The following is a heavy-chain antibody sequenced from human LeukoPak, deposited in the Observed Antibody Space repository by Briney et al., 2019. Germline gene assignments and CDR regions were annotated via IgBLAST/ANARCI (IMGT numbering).Heavy chain of an antibody. J-gene: IGHJ4*02. Sequence: ASVKVSCKAFGYTFTRYGVSWVRQAPGQGLEWIGWISGSNENTNYAQNFQGRVTMTTDSSTSTAYMELRSLRSDDTAVYYCARSGSEGVLDYWGQGTLVTVSS. V-gene: IGHV1-18*01. CDR3: ARSGSEGVLDY. D-gene: IGHD1-26*01. CDR1: GYTFTRYG. CDR2: ISGSNENT.